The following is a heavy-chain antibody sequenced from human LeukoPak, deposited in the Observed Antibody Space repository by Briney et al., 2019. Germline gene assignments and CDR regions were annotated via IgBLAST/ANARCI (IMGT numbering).Heavy chain of an antibody. CDR3: ARVEGRYCSGGSCYWGVFDY. CDR2: ISYDGSNK. Sequence: GRSLRLSCAASGFTFSSYAMHWVRQAPGKGLEWVAVISYDGSNKYYADSVKGRFTISRDNSKNTLYLQMNSLRAEDTAVYYCARVEGRYCSGGSCYWGVFDYWGQGTLVTVSS. D-gene: IGHD2-15*01. J-gene: IGHJ4*02. CDR1: GFTFSSYA. V-gene: IGHV3-30-3*01.